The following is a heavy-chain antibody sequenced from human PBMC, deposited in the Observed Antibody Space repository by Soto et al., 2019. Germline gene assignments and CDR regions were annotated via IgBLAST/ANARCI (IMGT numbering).Heavy chain of an antibody. Sequence: QVPLQESGPGLVKPSQTLSLTCTVSGGSISSGGYYWSWVRQHPGKGLDLIGYIYYSGSTYYNPSLKSRVIISLDTSKNQYSLKLSSVTAADTAVYYCARVWGYGGNSRFDYWGQGTLVIDSS. CDR2: IYYSGST. CDR1: GGSISSGGYY. CDR3: ARVWGYGGNSRFDY. J-gene: IGHJ4*02. D-gene: IGHD4-17*01. V-gene: IGHV4-31*03.